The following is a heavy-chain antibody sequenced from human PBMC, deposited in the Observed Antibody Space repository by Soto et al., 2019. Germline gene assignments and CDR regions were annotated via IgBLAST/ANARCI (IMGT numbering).Heavy chain of an antibody. D-gene: IGHD4-17*01. Sequence: LSLSCAASGFTFVKYGIHWVRQAPGKGLEWVAVISYDGSKKHYAGSVRGRFTISRDNSKNTVHLQMNSLRPDDTAVYYCAKARAPWSVTTAFDYWGQGTLVTVSS. CDR3: AKARAPWSVTTAFDY. CDR1: GFTFVKYG. CDR2: ISYDGSKK. V-gene: IGHV3-30*18. J-gene: IGHJ4*02.